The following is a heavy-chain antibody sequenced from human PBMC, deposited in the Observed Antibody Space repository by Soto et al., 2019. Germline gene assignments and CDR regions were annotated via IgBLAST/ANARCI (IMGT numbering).Heavy chain of an antibody. CDR2: ASASGSGT. CDR3: AKGRPGVAAAPDY. V-gene: IGHV3-23*01. J-gene: IGHJ4*02. Sequence: PGGSLRLSCAASGFTFSDFAMARVRQAPGKGLEWVSSASASGSGTYYADSVKGRFTISRDNSKNTLFLHMTNLRAGDTALYFCAKGRPGVAAAPDYWGQGTLVTVSS. D-gene: IGHD2-21*01. CDR1: GFTFSDFA.